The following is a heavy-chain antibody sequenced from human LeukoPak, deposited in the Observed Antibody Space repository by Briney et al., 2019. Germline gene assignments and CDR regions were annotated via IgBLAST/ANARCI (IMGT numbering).Heavy chain of an antibody. CDR3: ARVGVSMSYYFDY. J-gene: IGHJ4*02. CDR2: ISGSGGST. V-gene: IGHV3-23*01. CDR1: GFTFSSYA. D-gene: IGHD3-10*01. Sequence: GGSLRLSCAASGFTFSSYAMSWVRQAPGKGLEWVSAISGSGGSTYYADSVKGRFTISRDNAKNSLYLQMNSLRAEDTAVYYCARVGVSMSYYFDYWGQGTLVTVSS.